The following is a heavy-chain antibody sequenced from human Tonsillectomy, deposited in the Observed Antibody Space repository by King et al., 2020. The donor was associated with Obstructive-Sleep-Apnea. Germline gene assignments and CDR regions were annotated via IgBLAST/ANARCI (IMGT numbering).Heavy chain of an antibody. CDR3: ASDPRAYTAMVGKAYYYYGMDV. Sequence: VQLVQSGAEVKKPGSSVKVSCKASGGTFSSYAISWVRQAPGQGLEWMGGIIPILGIATYAQKFHGRVTITADKSTSTAYMALSSLRSEDTAVYYCASDPRAYTAMVGKAYYYYGMDVWGQGTTVTVSS. V-gene: IGHV1-69*04. CDR1: GGTFSSYA. CDR2: IIPILGIA. J-gene: IGHJ6*02. D-gene: IGHD5-18*01.